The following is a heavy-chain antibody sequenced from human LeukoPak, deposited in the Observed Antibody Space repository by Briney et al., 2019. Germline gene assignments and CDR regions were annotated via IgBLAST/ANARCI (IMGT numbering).Heavy chain of an antibody. CDR1: GGTFSSYA. CDR3: ATSTVGFYFDY. Sequence: EASVKVSCKASGGTFSSYAISWVRQAPGQGLEWMGGIIPIFGTANYAQKFQGRVTITTDESTSTAYMELSSLRAEDTALYYCATSTVGFYFDYWGQGTLVTVSS. D-gene: IGHD1-26*01. V-gene: IGHV1-69*05. J-gene: IGHJ4*02. CDR2: IIPIFGTA.